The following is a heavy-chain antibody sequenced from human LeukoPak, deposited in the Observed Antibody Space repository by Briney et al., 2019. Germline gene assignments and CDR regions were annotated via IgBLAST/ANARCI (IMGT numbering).Heavy chain of an antibody. V-gene: IGHV1-8*02. CDR1: GYTLTSYD. Sequence: ASVKVSCKASGYTLTSYDINWVRQATGQGLEWMGWMNPNSGNTGYAQKFQGRVTMTKDTSISTAYMELSRLKSDDTAVYFCARGFVVVVAAESFFQHWGQGTLVTVSS. D-gene: IGHD2-15*01. J-gene: IGHJ1*01. CDR2: MNPNSGNT. CDR3: ARGFVVVVAAESFFQH.